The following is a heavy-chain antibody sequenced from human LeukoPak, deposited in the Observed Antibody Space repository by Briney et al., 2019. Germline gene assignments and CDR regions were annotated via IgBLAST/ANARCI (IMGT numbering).Heavy chain of an antibody. CDR2: ISASGGST. V-gene: IGHV3-23*01. CDR3: AKSSPRRCSSTTCPFDC. Sequence: GGSLRLSCAASGFTFSSYAMSWVRQAPGKGLEWVSTISASGGSTNYADSVKGRFTISRDNSKNTLYLQVNSLRAEDTALYYCAKSSPRRCSSTTCPFDCWGQGTLVTVSS. J-gene: IGHJ4*02. CDR1: GFTFSSYA. D-gene: IGHD2-2*01.